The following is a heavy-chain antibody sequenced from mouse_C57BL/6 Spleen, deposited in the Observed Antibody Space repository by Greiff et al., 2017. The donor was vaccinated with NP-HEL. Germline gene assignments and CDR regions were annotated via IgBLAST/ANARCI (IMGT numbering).Heavy chain of an antibody. V-gene: IGHV1-66*01. CDR2: IYPGSGNT. J-gene: IGHJ3*01. CDR3: ARHDYDSAWFAY. CDR1: GYSFTSYY. Sequence: QVQLKQSGPELVKPGASVKISCKASGYSFTSYYIHWVKQRPGQGLEWIGWIYPGSGNTKYNEKFKGKATLTADTSSSTAYMQLSSLTSEDSAVYYCARHDYDSAWFAYWGQGTLVTVSA. D-gene: IGHD2-4*01.